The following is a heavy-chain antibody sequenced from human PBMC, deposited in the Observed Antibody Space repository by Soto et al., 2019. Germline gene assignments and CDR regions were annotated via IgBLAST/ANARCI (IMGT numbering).Heavy chain of an antibody. Sequence: PSETLSLTCTVSGGSISSYYWSWIRQPPGKGLEWIGYMYHSGSSNYNPSLKRRATISVDTSKNQFSLKVGSVTAADTAGYYCARHFLLFDYWGKGTLVTVPS. J-gene: IGHJ4*02. V-gene: IGHV4-59*08. CDR1: GGSISSYY. CDR3: ARHFLLFDY. CDR2: MYHSGSS.